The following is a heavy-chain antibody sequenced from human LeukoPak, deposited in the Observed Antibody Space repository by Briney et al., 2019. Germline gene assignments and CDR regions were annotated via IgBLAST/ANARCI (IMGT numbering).Heavy chain of an antibody. D-gene: IGHD3-22*01. CDR1: GFTFSSYA. CDR3: AKDPLYYYDSSGYEDDY. V-gene: IGHV3-23*01. J-gene: IGHJ4*02. CDR2: ISGSGGST. Sequence: PGGSLRLSCAASGFTFSSYAMSWVRQAPGKGLEWVSAISGSGGSTYYADSVKGRFTISRDNSKNTLYLQMNSLRAEDTAVYYCAKDPLYYYDSSGYEDDYWGQGTLVTVSS.